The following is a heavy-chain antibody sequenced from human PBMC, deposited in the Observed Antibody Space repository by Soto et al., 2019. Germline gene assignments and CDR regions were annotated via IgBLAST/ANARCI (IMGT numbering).Heavy chain of an antibody. J-gene: IGHJ6*02. CDR1: GFTFSSYA. V-gene: IGHV3-23*01. Sequence: GSLRLSRAASGFTFSSYAMSWVRQAPGKGLEWVSAISGSGGSTYYADSVKGRFTISRDNSKNTLYLQMNSLRAEDTAVYYCAKGRPGEYYDFWSGYSGLVGGMDVWGQGTTVTVSS. D-gene: IGHD3-3*01. CDR2: ISGSGGST. CDR3: AKGRPGEYYDFWSGYSGLVGGMDV.